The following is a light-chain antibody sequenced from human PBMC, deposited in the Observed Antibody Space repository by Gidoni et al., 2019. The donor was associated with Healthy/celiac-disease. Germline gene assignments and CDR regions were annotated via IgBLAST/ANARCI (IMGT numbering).Light chain of an antibody. V-gene: IGKV1-5*03. CDR2: KAS. CDR1: QSISSW. CDR3: QQYNSYSWT. J-gene: IGKJ1*01. Sequence: DIQMTQSPSTLSASVGDRVTITCRASQSISSWLAWYQQKPGKAPKLLIYKASSLESGFPSRFIGSGSGTEFTLTISSLQPDDFATYYCQQYNSYSWTFGQGTKVEIK.